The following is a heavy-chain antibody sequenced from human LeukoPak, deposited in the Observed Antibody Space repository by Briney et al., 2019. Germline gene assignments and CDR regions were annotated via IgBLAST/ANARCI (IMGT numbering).Heavy chain of an antibody. D-gene: IGHD1-26*01. Sequence: GGSLRLSCEGSGFIFSNYWMSWVRQAPGKGLEWVANIKQDGSEKYYVDSVKGRFTISRDNAKNSLYLQMNSLRAEDTAVYYCARDSKVLRYRGEVPIWGQGTMVTVSS. CDR1: GFIFSNYW. J-gene: IGHJ3*02. CDR2: IKQDGSEK. V-gene: IGHV3-7*01. CDR3: ARDSKVLRYRGEVPI.